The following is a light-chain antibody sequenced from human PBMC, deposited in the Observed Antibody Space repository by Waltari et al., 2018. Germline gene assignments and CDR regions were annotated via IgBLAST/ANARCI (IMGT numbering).Light chain of an antibody. Sequence: QSALTQTASVSGSPGQSITISCTGTKSDIGSYKFVSWYPQHPNKVPKLVLYEVSNRPSGVSNSFSGSKSGNTAFLTISGLQAEDEAEYYCSSYTKSTTQVFGTGTKVTVL. CDR2: EVS. CDR1: KSDIGSYKF. J-gene: IGLJ1*01. V-gene: IGLV2-14*01. CDR3: SSYTKSTTQV.